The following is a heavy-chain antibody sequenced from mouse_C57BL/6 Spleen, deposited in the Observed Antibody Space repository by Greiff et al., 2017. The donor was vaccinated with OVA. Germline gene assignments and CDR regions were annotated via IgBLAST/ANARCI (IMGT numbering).Heavy chain of an antibody. J-gene: IGHJ4*01. Sequence: VQLQQPGAELVQPGASVKMSCKASGYTFTSYWITWVKQRPGQGLEWIGDIYPGSSGTTSNYKFNSKATLTVDTSSSTAYMQLSSLTAEDAAVYYGARDYVAMDYWGQGTSVTVSS. D-gene: IGHD2-4*01. V-gene: IGHV1-55*01. CDR3: ARDYVAMDY. CDR2: IYPGSSGT. CDR1: GYTFTSYW.